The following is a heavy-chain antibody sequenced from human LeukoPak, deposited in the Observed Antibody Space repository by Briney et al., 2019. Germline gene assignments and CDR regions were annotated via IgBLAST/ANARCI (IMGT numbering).Heavy chain of an antibody. CDR2: VRDNGEN. CDR1: GASINGYY. CDR3: ARQPINTAAFDI. Sequence: SETLSLTCSVSGASINGYYWSWIRQPPGKGLEWIAYVRDNGENNYNPSLKSRVATSVDTANNQISLRLNFVSAADTAVYYCARQPINTAAFDIWGLGTMVTVSS. J-gene: IGHJ3*02. V-gene: IGHV4-59*08. D-gene: IGHD5-18*01.